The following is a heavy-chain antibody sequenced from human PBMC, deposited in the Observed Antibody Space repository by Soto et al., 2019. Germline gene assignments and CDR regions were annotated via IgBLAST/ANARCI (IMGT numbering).Heavy chain of an antibody. D-gene: IGHD3-10*01. CDR1: GFGVSNNY. J-gene: IGHJ4*02. V-gene: IGHV3-66*01. Sequence: GGSLRLSCAASGFGVSNNYMSWVRQAPGKGLEWVSAINSGGNTYYADSVKGRFTISRDNSKNTLYLQMNSLRAEDTAVYYCASTYYYGSGSYFDYWGQGTLVTVSS. CDR2: INSGGNT. CDR3: ASTYYYGSGSYFDY.